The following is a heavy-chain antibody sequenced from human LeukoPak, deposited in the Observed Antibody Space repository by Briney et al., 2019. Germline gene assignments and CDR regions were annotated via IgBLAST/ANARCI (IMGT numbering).Heavy chain of an antibody. J-gene: IGHJ4*02. Sequence: GGSLRLSCAASGFTFSSYAMSWVRQAPGKGLEWVSSISGNSGSTYYADSVKGRFTISRDNSKNTVYLQMNSLRAEDTAVYYCAKVSAWAMVGATYFDYWGQGTLPPSPQ. V-gene: IGHV3-23*01. CDR1: GFTFSSYA. D-gene: IGHD1-26*01. CDR3: AKVSAWAMVGATYFDY. CDR2: ISGNSGST.